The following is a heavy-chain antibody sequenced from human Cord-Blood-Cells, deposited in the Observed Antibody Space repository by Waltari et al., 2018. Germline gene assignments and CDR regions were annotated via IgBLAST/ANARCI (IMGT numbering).Heavy chain of an antibody. V-gene: IGHV4-34*01. J-gene: IGHJ3*02. Sequence: QVQLQQWGAGLLKPSETLSLTCAVYGGSFSGYYWSWIRQPPGKGLEWIGEINHSGSTNEQPSLWSRVTVSVDTSRNQFSLKLSSVTAGDTAVYYCAGPYGSGSSYAFDIWGQGTMVTVSS. CDR2: INHSGST. CDR3: AGPYGSGSSYAFDI. CDR1: GGSFSGYY. D-gene: IGHD3-10*01.